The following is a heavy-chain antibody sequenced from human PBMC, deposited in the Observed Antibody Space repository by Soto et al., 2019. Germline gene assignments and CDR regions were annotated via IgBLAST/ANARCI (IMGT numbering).Heavy chain of an antibody. Sequence: SETLSLTCTVSGGSISSYYWSWIRQPPGKGLEWIGYIYYSGSTNYNPSLKSRVTISVDTSKNQFSLKPSSVTAADTAVYYCARSLRQYYYYYMDVWGKGTTVTVSS. D-gene: IGHD3-16*02. V-gene: IGHV4-59*01. CDR2: IYYSGST. J-gene: IGHJ6*03. CDR3: ARSLRQYYYYYMDV. CDR1: GGSISSYY.